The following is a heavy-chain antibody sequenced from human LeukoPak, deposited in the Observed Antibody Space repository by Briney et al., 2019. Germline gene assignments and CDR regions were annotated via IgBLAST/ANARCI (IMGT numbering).Heavy chain of an antibody. CDR1: GFTFSSYA. D-gene: IGHD3-22*01. CDR3: AKGSYYDSSGSFYFDY. Sequence: GGSLRLSCVASGFTFSSYAMSWVRQAPGQGLGWVSGISGSGDNTYYADSVKGRFTTSRDNSKNTLYVQVNSLGTEDTAAYYCAKGSYYDSSGSFYFDYWGQGTLVTVSS. J-gene: IGHJ4*02. CDR2: ISGSGDNT. V-gene: IGHV3-23*01.